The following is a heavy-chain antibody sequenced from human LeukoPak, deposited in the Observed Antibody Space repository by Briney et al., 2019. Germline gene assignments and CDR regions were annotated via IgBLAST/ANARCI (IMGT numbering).Heavy chain of an antibody. D-gene: IGHD2-2*02. CDR1: GGTFSSYA. J-gene: IGHJ5*02. CDR2: IIPILGIA. Sequence: ASVKVSCKASGGTFSSYAISWVRQAPGQGLEWMGRIIPILGIANYAQKFQARVTMTRNTSISTAYMELSSPRSEDTAVYYCARMERCSSTSCYRLFSPLSNWFDPWGQGTLVTVSS. V-gene: IGHV1-69*04. CDR3: ARMERCSSTSCYRLFSPLSNWFDP.